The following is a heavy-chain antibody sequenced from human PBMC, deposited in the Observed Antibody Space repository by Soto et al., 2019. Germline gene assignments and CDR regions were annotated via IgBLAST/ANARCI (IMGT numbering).Heavy chain of an antibody. D-gene: IGHD3-3*01. V-gene: IGHV4-4*07. CDR2: IDTSGST. J-gene: IGHJ4*02. CDR1: GGSISNYY. Sequence: VSGGSISNYYFNWIRQPAGKGLEWIGRIDTSGSTNYNPSLKSRVTMSVDTSKQEFSLKLSSVTAADTALYYCARGGQDFWSGPFDYWGRGALVTVSS. CDR3: ARGGQDFWSGPFDY.